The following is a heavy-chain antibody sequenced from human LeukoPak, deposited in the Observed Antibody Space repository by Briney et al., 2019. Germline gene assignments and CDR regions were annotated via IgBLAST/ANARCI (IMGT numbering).Heavy chain of an antibody. CDR2: IIPIFGTA. D-gene: IGHD6-13*01. CDR3: ASVLEGEQQLLDY. J-gene: IGHJ4*02. Sequence: ASVKVSCKASGGTFSSYAISWVRQAPGQGLEWMGGIIPIFGTANYAQKFQGRVTITADKSTSTAYMELSSLRSEDTAVYYCASVLEGEQQLLDYWGQGTLVTVSS. CDR1: GGTFSSYA. V-gene: IGHV1-69*06.